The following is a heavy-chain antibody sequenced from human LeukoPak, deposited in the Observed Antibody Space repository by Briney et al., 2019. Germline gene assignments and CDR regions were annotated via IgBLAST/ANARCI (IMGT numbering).Heavy chain of an antibody. Sequence: SEPLSLTCTLSGDSITSYYWSWIRQPPGGGLEGLGYFYYRGSPNYNAFLKSRVTMPLDKSKNQFFLKISSVTAPDTAVFYCSRENGVLSPLGYWGQGTLVTVLS. CDR3: SRENGVLSPLGY. V-gene: IGHV4-59*12. D-gene: IGHD3-16*01. J-gene: IGHJ4*02. CDR1: GDSITSYY. CDR2: FYYRGSP.